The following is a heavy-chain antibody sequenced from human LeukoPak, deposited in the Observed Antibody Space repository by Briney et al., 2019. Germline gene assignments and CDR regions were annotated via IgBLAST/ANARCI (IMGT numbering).Heavy chain of an antibody. V-gene: IGHV3-21*04. D-gene: IGHD3-9*01. Sequence: GGSLRLSCAASGFTFSSYSMNWVRQAPGKGLEWVSSISSSSSYIYYADSVKGRFTISRDNSNNALYLQMNSLRAEDTAVYYCAKGGLGSDILTTCDPWGQGTLVTVSS. CDR1: GFTFSSYS. J-gene: IGHJ5*02. CDR2: ISSSSSYI. CDR3: AKGGLGSDILTTCDP.